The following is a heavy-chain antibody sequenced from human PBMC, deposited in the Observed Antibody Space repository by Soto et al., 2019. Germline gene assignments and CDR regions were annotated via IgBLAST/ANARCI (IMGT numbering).Heavy chain of an antibody. Sequence: PGGSLRLSCAASGFTFYYYSMHWVRQAPGKGLEWVSGISWNSGSGGSTYHADSVKGRFIISRDNSKNTLYLQMNSLTAEDTAVYYCAKCVVVPAAGQFDYRGQGTLVTVSS. CDR3: AKCVVVPAAGQFDY. D-gene: IGHD2-2*01. V-gene: IGHV3-23*01. CDR1: GFTFYYYS. CDR2: ISWNSGSGGST. J-gene: IGHJ4*02.